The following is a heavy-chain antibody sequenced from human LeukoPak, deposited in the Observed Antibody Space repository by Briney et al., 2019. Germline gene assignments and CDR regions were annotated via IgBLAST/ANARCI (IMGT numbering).Heavy chain of an antibody. V-gene: IGHV3-9*01. Sequence: GRSLRLSCAASGFTFDDYATHWVRQAPGKGLEWVSGISWNSGSIGYADSVKGRFTISRDNAKNSLYLQMNSLRAEDTALYYCAKGTTLSGTTLYGMDVWGQGTTVTVSS. CDR1: GFTFDDYA. CDR2: ISWNSGSI. CDR3: AKGTTLSGTTLYGMDV. J-gene: IGHJ6*02. D-gene: IGHD1-7*01.